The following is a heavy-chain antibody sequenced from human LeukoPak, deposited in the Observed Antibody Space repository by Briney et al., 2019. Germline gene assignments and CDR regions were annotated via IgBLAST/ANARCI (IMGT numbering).Heavy chain of an antibody. D-gene: IGHD3-3*01. Sequence: GGSLRLSCAASGFTFSSYAMSWLRQAPGKGLEWVSAISGSGGSTYYADRVKGRFTISRDNSKNTLYLQMNSLRAEDTAVYYCAKWVGFYDFWSRPRGYYFDYWGQGTLVTVSS. CDR1: GFTFSSYA. J-gene: IGHJ4*02. CDR3: AKWVGFYDFWSRPRGYYFDY. CDR2: ISGSGGST. V-gene: IGHV3-23*01.